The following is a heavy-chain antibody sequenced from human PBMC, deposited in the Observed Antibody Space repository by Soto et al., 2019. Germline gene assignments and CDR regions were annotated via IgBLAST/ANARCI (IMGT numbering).Heavy chain of an antibody. CDR3: ASESVSYDYSNRRY. D-gene: IGHD4-4*01. J-gene: IGHJ4*02. CDR1: GYTFTSYG. V-gene: IGHV1-18*04. Sequence: QVQLVQSGAEVKQPGASVKVSCKGSGYTFTSYGISWVRQAPGQGLEWMGWIDVNTNYAQKFQGRVTMTTVTSTSTAFVELRSRRSDGTAVYFCASESVSYDYSNRRYWGQGTQVTVSS. CDR2: IDVNT.